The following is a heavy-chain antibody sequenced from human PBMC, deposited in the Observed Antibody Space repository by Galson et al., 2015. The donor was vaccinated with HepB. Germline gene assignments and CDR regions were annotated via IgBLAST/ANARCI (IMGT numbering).Heavy chain of an antibody. CDR1: GFTFSSYW. J-gene: IGHJ3*02. CDR3: AREVGMSLRYHYDSSGYHTPNHAFDI. D-gene: IGHD3-22*01. V-gene: IGHV3-74*01. CDR2: INSDGSST. Sequence: SLRLSCAASGFTFSSYWMHWVRQAPGKGLVWVSRINSDGSSTSYADSVKGRFTISRDNAKNTLYLQMNSLRAEDTAVYYCAREVGMSLRYHYDSSGYHTPNHAFDIWGQGTMVTVSS.